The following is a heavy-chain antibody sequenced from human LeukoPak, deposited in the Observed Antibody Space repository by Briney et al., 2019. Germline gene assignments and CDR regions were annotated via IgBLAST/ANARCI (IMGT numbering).Heavy chain of an antibody. CDR3: ASSVYYYDSSGYYYGFDY. J-gene: IGHJ4*02. Sequence: SETLSLTCTVSGGSISGYFWSWIRQPPGKGLEWIGYIYYSGSTNYNPSLKSRVTISVDTSKNQFSLKLSSVTAADTAVYYCASSVYYYDSSGYYYGFDYWGQGTLVTVSS. CDR1: GGSISGYF. V-gene: IGHV4-59*08. CDR2: IYYSGST. D-gene: IGHD3-22*01.